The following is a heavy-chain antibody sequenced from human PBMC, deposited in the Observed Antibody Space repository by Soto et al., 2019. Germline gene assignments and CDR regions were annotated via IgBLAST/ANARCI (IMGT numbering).Heavy chain of an antibody. J-gene: IGHJ5*02. D-gene: IGHD5-18*01. CDR2: INNSGSN. CDR3: GRERWILLLFAPPSRSGFDL. V-gene: IGHV4-34*01. Sequence: PAETLSLTCAVYGGSFSGYYRSWIRQAPGKGLEWIGEINNSGSNNYNPSPEKRGIITVDTYKNQFFLQLSSVTAADNAGVYCGRERWILLLFAPPSRSGFDLWGQGTLVTVSS. CDR1: GGSFSGYY.